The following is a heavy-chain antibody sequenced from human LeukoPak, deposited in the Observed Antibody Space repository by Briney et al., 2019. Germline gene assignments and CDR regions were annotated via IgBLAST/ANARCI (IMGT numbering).Heavy chain of an antibody. CDR1: GDSISSYY. Sequence: PSETLSLTCTVSGDSISSYYWSWIRQPPGKGLEWIGYIYHSGSTNYNPSLKSRVTISVDTSKDQFSLELASVTAADTAVYYCATGYSSTWYYFDYWGQGTLVTVSS. D-gene: IGHD6-13*01. J-gene: IGHJ4*02. V-gene: IGHV4-59*01. CDR3: ATGYSSTWYYFDY. CDR2: IYHSGST.